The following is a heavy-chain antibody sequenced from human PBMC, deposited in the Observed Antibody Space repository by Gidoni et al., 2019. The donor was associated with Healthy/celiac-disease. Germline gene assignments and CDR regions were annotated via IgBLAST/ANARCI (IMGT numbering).Heavy chain of an antibody. CDR1: GRSFSGYY. CDR3: ARQYCSGGSCYTSRYFQH. J-gene: IGHJ1*01. CDR2: INHSGST. Sequence: QVQLQQWGAGLLKPSETLSLTCAVYGRSFSGYYWSWIRQPPGKGLEWIGEINHSGSTNYNPSLKSRVTISVDTSKNQFSLKLSSVTAADTAVYYCARQYCSGGSCYTSRYFQHWGQGTLVTVSS. V-gene: IGHV4-34*01. D-gene: IGHD2-15*01.